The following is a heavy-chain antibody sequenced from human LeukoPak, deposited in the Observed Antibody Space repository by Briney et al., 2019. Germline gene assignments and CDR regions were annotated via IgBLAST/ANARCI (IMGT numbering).Heavy chain of an antibody. CDR1: GFTFSNYW. Sequence: PGGSLRLSCATSGFTFSNYWMSWVRQAPGKGLEWVANIKEDGSEKNYVDSVKGRFTISRDNAKNSLYLQVNSLRAEDTAIYYCARDWGAAGLWDYWGQGTLVTVSS. CDR3: ARDWGAAGLWDY. V-gene: IGHV3-7*05. J-gene: IGHJ4*02. D-gene: IGHD6-13*01. CDR2: IKEDGSEK.